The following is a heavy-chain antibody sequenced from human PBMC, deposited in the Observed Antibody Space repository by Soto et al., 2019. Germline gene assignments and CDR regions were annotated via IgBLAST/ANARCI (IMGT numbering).Heavy chain of an antibody. CDR2: IYYSGST. CDR3: ARAVYCRSAACSYWFDS. J-gene: IGHJ5*01. CDR1: GASINSADYY. D-gene: IGHD2-2*01. Sequence: QVQLQESGPGLVKPAQTFSLTCAVSGASINSADYYWSWIRQPPGKGLEWIGYIYYSGSTSYNPSLKLRAAISADMSKNQFSLRLSSATAADTAVYYCARAVYCRSAACSYWFDSCGQGTLVTVSS. V-gene: IGHV4-30-4*01.